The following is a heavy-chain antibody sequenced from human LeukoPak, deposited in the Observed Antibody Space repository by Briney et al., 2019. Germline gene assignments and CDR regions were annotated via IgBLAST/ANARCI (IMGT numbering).Heavy chain of an antibody. CDR3: ASLARYDFWSGYSVDY. D-gene: IGHD3-3*01. CDR2: ISDSGVST. J-gene: IGHJ4*02. CDR1: GFTFSSYA. V-gene: IGHV3-23*01. Sequence: PGGSLRLSCAASGFTFSSYAINWVRQAPGKGLEWVSGISDSGVSTYYADSVKGRFTISRDNAKNSLYLQMNSLRAEDTAVYYCASLARYDFWSGYSVDYWGQGTLVTVSS.